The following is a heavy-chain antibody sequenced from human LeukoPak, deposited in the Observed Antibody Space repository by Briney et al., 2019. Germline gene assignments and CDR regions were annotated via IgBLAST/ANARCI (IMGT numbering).Heavy chain of an antibody. V-gene: IGHV3-23*01. Sequence: GGSLRLSCAASGFSFSSYGMSWVRQAPGKGLEWVSAISGSGGSTYYADSVKGRFTISRDNSKNTLYLQMNSLRAEDTAVYYCAKGRGSSSWYTDYWGQGTLVTVSS. CDR2: ISGSGGST. D-gene: IGHD6-13*01. CDR1: GFSFSSYG. CDR3: AKGRGSSSWYTDY. J-gene: IGHJ4*02.